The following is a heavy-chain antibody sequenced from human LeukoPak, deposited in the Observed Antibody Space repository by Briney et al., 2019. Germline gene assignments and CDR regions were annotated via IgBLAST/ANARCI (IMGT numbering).Heavy chain of an antibody. CDR3: AQDLAYIRFDN. J-gene: IGHJ4*02. CDR2: IKSESDGSNT. Sequence: GGSLRLSCEVSGFTLSSYWMHWVRQAPGKGLVWVSRIKSESDGSNTGYADSVKGRFAISRDNSKNAVYLQMDSLRFEDAAVYYCAQDLAYIRFDNWGQGTLVTVSS. D-gene: IGHD1-1*01. CDR1: GFTLSSYW. V-gene: IGHV3-74*01.